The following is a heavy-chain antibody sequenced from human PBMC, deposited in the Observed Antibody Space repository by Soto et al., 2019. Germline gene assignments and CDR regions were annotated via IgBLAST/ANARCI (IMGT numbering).Heavy chain of an antibody. CDR2: IKQDGSEK. J-gene: IGHJ4*02. D-gene: IGHD6-19*01. CDR1: GFTFSSYW. Sequence: GGSLRLSCAASGFTFSSYWMSWVRQAPGKGLEWVANIKQDGSEKYYVDSVKGRFTISRDNAKNSLYLQMNSLRAEDTAVYYCAREGTSSGSYFDCWGQGTLVTVSS. V-gene: IGHV3-7*01. CDR3: AREGTSSGSYFDC.